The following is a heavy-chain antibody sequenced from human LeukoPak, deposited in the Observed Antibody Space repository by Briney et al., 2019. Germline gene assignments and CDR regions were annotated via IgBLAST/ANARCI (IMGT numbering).Heavy chain of an antibody. D-gene: IGHD4-11*01. CDR2: INGSGSTI. Sequence: GGSLRLSCAASGFTFSSYEMNWVRQAPGKGLEWVSYINGSGSTIYYADSVKGRFTISRDNAKNSLYLQMNSLRAEDTAVYYCARDQSTVGGPGYFDYWGRGTLVTVSS. J-gene: IGHJ4*02. V-gene: IGHV3-48*03. CDR1: GFTFSSYE. CDR3: ARDQSTVGGPGYFDY.